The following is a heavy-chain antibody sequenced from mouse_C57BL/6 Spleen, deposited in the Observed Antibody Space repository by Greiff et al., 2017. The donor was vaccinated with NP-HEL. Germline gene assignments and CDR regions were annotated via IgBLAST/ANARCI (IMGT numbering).Heavy chain of an antibody. CDR2: IYPGSGNT. CDR1: GYTFTDYY. J-gene: IGHJ3*01. D-gene: IGHD1-1*01. V-gene: IGHV1-76*01. Sequence: QVQLQQSGAELVRPGASVKLSCKASGYTFTDYYINWVKQRPGQGLEWIARIYPGSGNTYYNEKFKGKATLTAEKSSSTAYMQLSSLTSEDSAVYFCARVVAKEGWFAYWGQGTLVTVSA. CDR3: ARVVAKEGWFAY.